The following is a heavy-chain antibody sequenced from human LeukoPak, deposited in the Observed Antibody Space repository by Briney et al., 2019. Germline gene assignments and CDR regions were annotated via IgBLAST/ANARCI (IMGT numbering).Heavy chain of an antibody. CDR2: ISGSGGST. Sequence: TGGSLRLSCAASGFTFSSYGMHWVRQAPGKGLEWVSAISGSGGSTYYADSVKGRFTISRDNSKNTLYLQMNSLRAEDTAVYYCAKDDIVLMVYANPYPGYFDYWGQGTLVTVSS. CDR3: AKDDIVLMVYANPYPGYFDY. J-gene: IGHJ4*02. V-gene: IGHV3-23*01. D-gene: IGHD2-8*01. CDR1: GFTFSSYG.